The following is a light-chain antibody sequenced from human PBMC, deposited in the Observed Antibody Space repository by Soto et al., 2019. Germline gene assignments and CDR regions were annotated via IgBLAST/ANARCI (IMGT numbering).Light chain of an antibody. CDR2: GAS. CDR3: QQYFTSPIT. V-gene: IGKV3-20*01. CDR1: QSVNSR. J-gene: IGKJ5*01. Sequence: EIVLTQSPGTLSLSPGERATLSCSASQSVNSRLAWYQHKPGQAPRLLISGASNRASGNPARFSAWGSRTDFTLTISRVDPADFAFYYCQQYFTSPITFGQGTRLEIK.